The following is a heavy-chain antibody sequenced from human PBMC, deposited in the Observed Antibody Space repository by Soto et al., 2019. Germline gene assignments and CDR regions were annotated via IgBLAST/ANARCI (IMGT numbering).Heavy chain of an antibody. CDR2: IIPIFGTA. D-gene: IGHD5-18*01. J-gene: IGHJ6*02. Sequence: GASVKVSCKASGGTFSSYAISWVRQAPGQGLEWMGGIIPIFGTANYAQKFQGRVTITADESTSTAYMELSSLRSEDTAVYYCARGNSGDTAMVPPYYYYGMDVWGQGTTVTVSS. CDR1: GGTFSSYA. V-gene: IGHV1-69*13. CDR3: ARGNSGDTAMVPPYYYYGMDV.